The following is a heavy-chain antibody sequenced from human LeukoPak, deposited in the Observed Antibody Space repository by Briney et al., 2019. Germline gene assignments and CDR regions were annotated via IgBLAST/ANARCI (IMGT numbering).Heavy chain of an antibody. Sequence: SETLSLTCAVSGGSFSGYYWSWIRQPPGKGLEWIGEINHSGSTNYNPSLKNRVTISVDTSKNQFSLKLTSVTAADTAVYYCARIGPYYDSLTGYPYYYYYYMDVWRKGTKVSDCS. V-gene: IGHV4-34*01. CDR1: GGSFSGYY. CDR3: ARIGPYYDSLTGYPYYYYYYMDV. CDR2: INHSGST. D-gene: IGHD3-9*01. J-gene: IGHJ6*03.